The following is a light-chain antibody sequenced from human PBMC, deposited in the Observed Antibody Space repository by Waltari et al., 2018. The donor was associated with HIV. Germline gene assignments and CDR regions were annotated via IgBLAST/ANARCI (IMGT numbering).Light chain of an antibody. V-gene: IGKV4-1*01. Sequence: EIVMTQSPDSLAVSLGERATINCKSSQTILYTYKNKDSVAWYQQRPGQPPKLLISWASTRESGVPDRFAGSGSGTDFTRTSSSLQAEDVAVYYCQQYYSPPYTFGQGTELQIK. CDR3: QQYYSPPYT. CDR1: QTILYTYKNKDS. CDR2: WAS. J-gene: IGKJ2*01.